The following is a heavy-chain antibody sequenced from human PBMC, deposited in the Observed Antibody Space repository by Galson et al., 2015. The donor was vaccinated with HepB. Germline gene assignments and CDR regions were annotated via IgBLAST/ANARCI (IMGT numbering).Heavy chain of an antibody. CDR1: EYSFPSYW. CDR3: AKDFGSGWNRYFDL. D-gene: IGHD6-19*01. J-gene: IGHJ2*01. Sequence: QSGAEVKKPGESLKISCKGSEYSFPSYWIGWVLQMPGKGLEWMGIIYPGDSDTTYSPSFQGRFAISRDNAKNSLYLQMNSLRIEDTALYYCAKDFGSGWNRYFDLWGRGTLVTVSS. CDR2: IYPGDSDT. V-gene: IGHV5-51*03.